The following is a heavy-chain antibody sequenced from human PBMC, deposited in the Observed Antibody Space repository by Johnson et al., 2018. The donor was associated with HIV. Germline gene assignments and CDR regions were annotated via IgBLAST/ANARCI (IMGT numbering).Heavy chain of an antibody. D-gene: IGHD1-26*01. CDR1: GFTVSSNY. Sequence: VQLVESGGGLVQPGGSLRLSCAASGFTVSSNYMSWVRPAPGKGLEWVSVIYSGGSTYYADSVKGRFTISRDNSKNTLYLQLNSLSAEDPAVYYCAKERGTYYVVDSFDIWGQGTMVTVSS. CDR3: AKERGTYYVVDSFDI. J-gene: IGHJ3*02. CDR2: IYSGGST. V-gene: IGHV3-66*02.